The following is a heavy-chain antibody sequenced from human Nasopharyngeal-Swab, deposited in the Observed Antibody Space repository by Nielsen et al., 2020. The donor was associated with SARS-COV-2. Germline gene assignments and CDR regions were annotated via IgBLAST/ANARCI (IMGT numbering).Heavy chain of an antibody. Sequence: GGSLRLSCAASGFTFSSHSMIWVRQAPVKGLEWLSSISSRSDSRPHADSVKGRFTISRDNAKNSLYLQMNSLRAEDTAVYYCARCSPSKCHLGNGLDVWGQGTTVTVSS. D-gene: IGHD2-15*01. CDR1: GFTFSSHS. V-gene: IGHV3-21*01. J-gene: IGHJ6*02. CDR3: ARCSPSKCHLGNGLDV. CDR2: ISSRSDSR.